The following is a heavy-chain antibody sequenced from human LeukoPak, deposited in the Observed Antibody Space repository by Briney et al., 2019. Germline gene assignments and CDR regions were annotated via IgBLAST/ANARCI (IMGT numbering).Heavy chain of an antibody. J-gene: IGHJ4*01. CDR3: ARNEVDY. V-gene: IGHV3-7*01. CDR1: GLTFSNFR. CDR2: ITQDGSEE. Sequence: PGGSLRLSCAVSGLTFSNFRMSWVRQAPGKGLEWVAHITQDGSEEFYVESVKGRFTISRDNAKNSLYLQMNSLRAEDTAVYYCARNEVDYLGRGTLVTVSS.